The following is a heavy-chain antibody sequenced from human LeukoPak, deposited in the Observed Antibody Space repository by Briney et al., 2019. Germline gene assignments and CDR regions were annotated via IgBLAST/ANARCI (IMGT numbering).Heavy chain of an antibody. J-gene: IGHJ5*02. Sequence: PGGSLRLSCAVSGFRFSSYGMHWVRQAPGKGLEWVAVISDDGSKMYYGDSVKGRFTISRDNSKNTLNLQMDSLRADDTAVYYCGKGPGYSVYDNLPHHWGQGTLVTVSS. CDR3: GKGPGYSVYDNLPHH. CDR2: ISDDGSKM. CDR1: GFRFSSYG. D-gene: IGHD5/OR15-5a*01. V-gene: IGHV3-30*18.